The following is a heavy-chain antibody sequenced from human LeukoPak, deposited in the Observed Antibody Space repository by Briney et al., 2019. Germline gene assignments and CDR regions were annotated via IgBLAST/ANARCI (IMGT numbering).Heavy chain of an antibody. D-gene: IGHD5-24*01. J-gene: IGHJ4*02. CDR2: IYSGDSDT. CDR1: GYSFITYC. V-gene: IGHV5-51*01. CDR3: ARARWQPVSPYYFDY. Sequence: AAYLRISCYASGYSFITYCYGCWRQMPRGDLVWLVIIYSGDSDTRYSPSFQSQVTISADKSISTASLQWSSLTAADTAMYFCARARWQPVSPYYFDYWGQGTLGNGSS.